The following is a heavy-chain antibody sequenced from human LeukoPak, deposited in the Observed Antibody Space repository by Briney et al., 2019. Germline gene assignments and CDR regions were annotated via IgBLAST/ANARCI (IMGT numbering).Heavy chain of an antibody. CDR2: IFYSGST. J-gene: IGHJ5*02. CDR3: AKGGLVHRFDP. V-gene: IGHV4-39*07. CDR1: GGSISTSSYY. Sequence: PSETLSLTCTVSGGSISTSSYYWGWVRQPPGKGLEWIGNIFYSGSTYYSPSLKSRVTISLDTSRNQFSLKLNSVTAADTAVYYCAKGGLVHRFDPWGQGTLVTVSS.